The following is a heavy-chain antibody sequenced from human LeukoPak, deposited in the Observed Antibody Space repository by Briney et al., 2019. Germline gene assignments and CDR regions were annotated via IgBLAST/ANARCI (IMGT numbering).Heavy chain of an antibody. V-gene: IGHV4-39*01. Sequence: NPSETLSLTCGVSGGSISSSNYDWGWIRQPAGKGLEWIVSIYYRGSTYYNRCGKRRITMSVDTSKKQFSLKLSSVTAADTAVYYCARTTDSSSWYLFYYWGQGTLVTVSS. CDR3: ARTTDSSSWYLFYY. D-gene: IGHD6-13*01. J-gene: IGHJ4*02. CDR1: GGSISSSNYD. CDR2: IYYRGST.